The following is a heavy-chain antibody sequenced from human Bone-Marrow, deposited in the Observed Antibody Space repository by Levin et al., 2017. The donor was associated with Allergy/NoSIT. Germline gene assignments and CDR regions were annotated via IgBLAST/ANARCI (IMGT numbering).Heavy chain of an antibody. CDR1: GYTFIEYY. V-gene: IGHV1-2*02. CDR2: INSKSGGA. CDR3: ARDREHYYGQGPSDY. D-gene: IGHD3-10*01. J-gene: IGHJ4*02. Sequence: GESLKISCKASGYTFIEYYIHWVRQAPGQGLEWMGWINSKSGGANYAQKFEGRVTVTRDTSINTAYMELSGLTPDDTAVYFCARDREHYYGQGPSDYWGQGTLVTVSS.